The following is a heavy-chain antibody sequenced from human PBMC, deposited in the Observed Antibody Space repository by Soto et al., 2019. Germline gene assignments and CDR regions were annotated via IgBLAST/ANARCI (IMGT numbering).Heavy chain of an antibody. CDR2: ISYDGFNI. Sequence: QVQLVESGGGVVQPGRSLRLSCAASGFTFRSFAMHWVRQAPGKGLEWVASISYDGFNIYYADSVKGRFTISRDNSKDTLDLQMNSMRAEDTAVYFCTKARLFGSAWYVEYFDSWGLGTLVTVSS. J-gene: IGHJ4*02. CDR1: GFTFRSFA. D-gene: IGHD6-19*01. V-gene: IGHV3-30*18. CDR3: TKARLFGSAWYVEYFDS.